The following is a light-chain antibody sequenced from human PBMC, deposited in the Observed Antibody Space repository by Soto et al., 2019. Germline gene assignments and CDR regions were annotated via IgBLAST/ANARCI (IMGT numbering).Light chain of an antibody. J-gene: IGLJ2*01. Sequence: NFMLTQPHSVSESPGKTVTISSTRSMGAIASNYVQWYQQRPGSAPTTVIYEDNQRPSGVPDRFSGSIDSSSNSASLTISGLKTEDEADYYCQSYDSSNVVFGGGTKVTVL. CDR3: QSYDSSNVV. CDR1: MGAIASNY. V-gene: IGLV6-57*04. CDR2: EDN.